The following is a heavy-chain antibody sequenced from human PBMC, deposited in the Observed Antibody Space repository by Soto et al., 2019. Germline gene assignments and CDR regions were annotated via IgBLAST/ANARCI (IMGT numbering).Heavy chain of an antibody. V-gene: IGHV3-74*01. CDR2: INSDGSST. CDR3: VRTSLVVAAATREDY. Sequence: EVQLVESGGGLVQPGESLRLSCAVSGFTFSSYWMHWVRQAPGKGLVWVSSINSDGSSTSYAGSVKGRFTISRDNAKNTLYLSMNGLSAEETAVYYCVRTSLVVAAATREDYWGQGTLVTVSS. J-gene: IGHJ4*02. D-gene: IGHD2-15*01. CDR1: GFTFSSYW.